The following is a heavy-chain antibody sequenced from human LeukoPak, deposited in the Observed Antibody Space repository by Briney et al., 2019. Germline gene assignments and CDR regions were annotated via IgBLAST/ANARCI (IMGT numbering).Heavy chain of an antibody. J-gene: IGHJ4*02. CDR2: INGYNGNT. Sequence: ASVKVSCKASGYTFTTYGISWVRQAPGQGLEWMGWINGYNGNTNYAQKLQGRVTMNTDTSTNTAYMELRSLTSDDTAVYYCARSRGGYSYGYGENWGQGTLVTVSS. CDR1: GYTFTTYG. CDR3: ARSRGGYSYGYGEN. D-gene: IGHD5-18*01. V-gene: IGHV1-18*01.